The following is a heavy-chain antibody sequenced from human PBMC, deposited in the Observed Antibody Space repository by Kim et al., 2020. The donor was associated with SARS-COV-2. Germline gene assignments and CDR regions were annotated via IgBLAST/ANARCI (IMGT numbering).Heavy chain of an antibody. CDR2: INTNTGTP. CDR1: GYSFINYG. V-gene: IGHV7-4-1*02. CDR3: ARLDHTNYDFWFYP. D-gene: IGHD4-4*01. Sequence: ASVKVSCKASGYSFINYGINWVRQAPGHGLEWMGWINTNTGTPTYAKGFTGRFVFSLDTSVGTAYLQISSLKAEDTAMYYCARLDHTNYDFWFYPWGQGTLVTASS. J-gene: IGHJ5*02.